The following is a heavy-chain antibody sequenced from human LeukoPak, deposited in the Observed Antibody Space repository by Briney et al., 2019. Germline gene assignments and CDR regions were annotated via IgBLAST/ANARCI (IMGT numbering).Heavy chain of an antibody. CDR2: IYYSGST. CDR1: GGSISSYY. Sequence: SETLSLTCTVSGGSISSYYWSWIRQPPGKGLEWIGYIYYSGSTNYNPSLKSRVTISVDTSKNQFSLKLSSVTAADTAVYYCARALQSSTVTIFGVVTPQNYYMDVWGKGPRSPSP. CDR3: ARALQSSTVTIFGVVTPQNYYMDV. D-gene: IGHD3-3*01. V-gene: IGHV4-59*01. J-gene: IGHJ6*03.